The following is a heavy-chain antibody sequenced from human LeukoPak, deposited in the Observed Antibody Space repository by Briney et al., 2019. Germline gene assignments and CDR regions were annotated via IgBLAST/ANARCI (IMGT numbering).Heavy chain of an antibody. CDR2: IYYSGST. J-gene: IGHJ6*02. CDR3: ARDPKAMVRGENYYYYGMDV. V-gene: IGHV4-31*03. D-gene: IGHD3-10*01. CDR1: GGSISSGGYY. Sequence: SETLSLTCTVSGGSISSGGYYWSWIRLHPGKGLEWFGYIYYSGSTYYNPSPKSRVTISVDTSKNQFSLKLSSVTAADTAVYYCARDPKAMVRGENYYYYGMDVWGQGTTVTVSS.